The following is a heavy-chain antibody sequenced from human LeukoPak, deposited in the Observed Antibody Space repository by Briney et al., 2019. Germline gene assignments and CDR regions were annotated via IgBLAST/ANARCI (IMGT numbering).Heavy chain of an antibody. CDR3: ASPSPDYGNTYCGRDV. J-gene: IGHJ6*02. CDR1: GGSISSSSYY. D-gene: IGHD4-11*01. Sequence: SETLSLTCTVSGGSISSSSYYWGWIRQPPGKGLEWIGSIYYSGITYYNPSLKSRVAISVDTSNNQFSLKLSSVTAADTAVYYCASPSPDYGNTYCGRDVWGQGTTVTVSS. V-gene: IGHV4-39*01. CDR2: IYYSGIT.